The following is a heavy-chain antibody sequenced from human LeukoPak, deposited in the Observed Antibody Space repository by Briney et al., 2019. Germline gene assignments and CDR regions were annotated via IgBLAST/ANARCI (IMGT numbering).Heavy chain of an antibody. V-gene: IGHV3-30*02. CDR1: GFTFSGYG. Sequence: GGSLRLSCAASGFTFSGYGMHWVRQAPGKGLDWVAFIQYDGSDKYYADSVKGRFTISRDNSKNTLYLQMNSLRAEDTAVYYCAKDLGNSFDYWGQGTLVTVSS. CDR2: IQYDGSDK. CDR3: AKDLGNSFDY. J-gene: IGHJ4*02. D-gene: IGHD4-23*01.